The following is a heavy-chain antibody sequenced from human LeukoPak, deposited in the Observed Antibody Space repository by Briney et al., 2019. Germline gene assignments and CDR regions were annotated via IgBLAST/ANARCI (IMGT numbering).Heavy chain of an antibody. Sequence: PGGSLRLSCAASGFTFSSYGMNWVRQAPGKGLEWVSAITSSSSYIYYADSVKGRFTISRDNAKNSLYLQMNSLRAEDTAVYYCARSYSSSRGTFDYWGQGTLVTVSS. V-gene: IGHV3-21*01. J-gene: IGHJ4*02. CDR2: ITSSSSYI. D-gene: IGHD6-6*01. CDR3: ARSYSSSRGTFDY. CDR1: GFTFSSYG.